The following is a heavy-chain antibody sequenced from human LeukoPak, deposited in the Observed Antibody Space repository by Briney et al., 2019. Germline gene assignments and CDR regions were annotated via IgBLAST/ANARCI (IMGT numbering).Heavy chain of an antibody. D-gene: IGHD1-14*01. J-gene: IGHJ6*03. CDR1: GGSFSGYY. Sequence: SETLSLTCAVYGGSFSGYYWSWIRQTPLKGLEWLGQVNDSGSANYNPSLRIRVTICADTSKNRFSLNLGSVTAADTAVYYCVGGPGNHYYHYLDVWGNGTTVTVSS. CDR2: VNDSGSA. CDR3: VGGPGNHYYHYLDV. V-gene: IGHV4-34*01.